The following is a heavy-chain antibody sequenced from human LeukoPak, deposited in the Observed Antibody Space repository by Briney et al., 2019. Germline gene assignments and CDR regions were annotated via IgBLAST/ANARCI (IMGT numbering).Heavy chain of an antibody. CDR2: INPNSGGT. J-gene: IGHJ6*03. Sequence: ASVKVSCKASGYTFTGYYMHWVRQAPGQGLEWMGWINPNSGGTNYAQKFQGRVTMTRGTSISTAYMELSRLRSDDTAVYYCATTLSPYYYYYMDVWGKGTTVTVSS. CDR1: GYTFTGYY. V-gene: IGHV1-2*02. CDR3: ATTLSPYYYYYMDV.